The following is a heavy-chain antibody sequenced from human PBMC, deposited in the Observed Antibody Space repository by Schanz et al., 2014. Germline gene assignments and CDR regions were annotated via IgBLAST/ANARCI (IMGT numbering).Heavy chain of an antibody. D-gene: IGHD5-18*01. J-gene: IGHJ4*02. CDR1: GFGFSSYS. Sequence: EVQLVESGGGLIQPGGSLRLSCAASGFGFSSYSMNWVRQAPGKGLEWVSYISSSSSTIYHADSVKGRFTISRDNAKNSLYLQMNGLRAEDTAVYYCARVALPGYSSPRDAFDIWGQGTLVTVSS. CDR2: ISSSSSTI. V-gene: IGHV3-48*01. CDR3: ARVALPGYSSPRDAFDI.